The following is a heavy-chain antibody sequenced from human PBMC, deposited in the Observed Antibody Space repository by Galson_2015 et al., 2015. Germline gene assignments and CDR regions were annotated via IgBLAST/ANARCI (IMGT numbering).Heavy chain of an antibody. J-gene: IGHJ4*02. Sequence: PLSLTCSVSGGSIRGGDYYWTWIRQHPGKGLEWIGYIYYSGSTFYNPSLRSRVTISADTSKNQFSLRLNSVTAADTAMYYCARDAPRYGDYFDSWGPGTLVTVSS. V-gene: IGHV4-31*03. CDR1: GGSIRGGDYY. CDR2: IYYSGST. D-gene: IGHD5-18*01. CDR3: ARDAPRYGDYFDS.